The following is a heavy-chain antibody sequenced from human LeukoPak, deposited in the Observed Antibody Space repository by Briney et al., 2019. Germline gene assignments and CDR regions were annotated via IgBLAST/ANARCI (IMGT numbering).Heavy chain of an antibody. Sequence: SGGSLRLSCAASGFTFSSYGINWVRQAPGKGLEWVSSIGSTGTDRYYADSVKGRFTISRDNAKNSLYLQMNSLRAEDTAVYYCATETIGRHYDYWGQGTLLTVSS. CDR1: GFTFSSYG. CDR2: IGSTGTDR. D-gene: IGHD1-14*01. V-gene: IGHV3-21*01. J-gene: IGHJ4*02. CDR3: ATETIGRHYDY.